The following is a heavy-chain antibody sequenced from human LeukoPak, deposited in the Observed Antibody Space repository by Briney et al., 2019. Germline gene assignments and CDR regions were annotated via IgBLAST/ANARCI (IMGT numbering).Heavy chain of an antibody. CDR1: GYTFASYY. D-gene: IGHD3-10*01. J-gene: IGHJ4*02. V-gene: IGHV1-46*01. CDR2: INPSGGST. Sequence: GASVKVSCKASGYTFASYYMHWVRQAPGQGLEWMAIINPSGGSTSYAQKFQGRVTMTRDTSTSTVYMYLSSLRSEDTAVYYCARETHFDSGPYDYWGQGTLVTVSS. CDR3: ARETHFDSGPYDY.